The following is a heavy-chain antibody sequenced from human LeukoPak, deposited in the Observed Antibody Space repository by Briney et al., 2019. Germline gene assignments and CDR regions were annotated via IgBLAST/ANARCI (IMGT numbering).Heavy chain of an antibody. D-gene: IGHD2-21*02. J-gene: IGHJ6*03. Sequence: PGGSLRLSCAVSGFTFRSLGMHWVRQAPGKGLEWVAFVENDGGTKYYADSVKGRFTISRDNAKNSLYLQMNSLRAEDTALYYCARVGYCGGDCLFYPSYYYYYYMDVWGKGTTVTVSS. V-gene: IGHV3-30*03. CDR3: ARVGYCGGDCLFYPSYYYYYYMDV. CDR2: VENDGGTK. CDR1: GFTFRSLG.